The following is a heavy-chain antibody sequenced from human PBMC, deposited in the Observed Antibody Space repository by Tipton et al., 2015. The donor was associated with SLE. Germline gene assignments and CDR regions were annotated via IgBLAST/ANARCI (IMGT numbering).Heavy chain of an antibody. CDR3: ARAGSYDFGARYFDF. CDR1: GGSISSGSYY. D-gene: IGHD3-3*01. CDR2: IYTSGST. V-gene: IGHV4-61*02. Sequence: TLSLTCTVSGGSISSGSYYWSWIRQPAGKGLEWIGRIYTSGSTNYNPSLKSRVTISVDTSKNQFSLKLSSVTAADTAVYYCARAGSYDFGARYFDFWGQGTLVTVSS. J-gene: IGHJ4*02.